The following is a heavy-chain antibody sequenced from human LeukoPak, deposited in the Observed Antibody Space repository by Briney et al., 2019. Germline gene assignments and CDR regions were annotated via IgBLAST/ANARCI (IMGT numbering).Heavy chain of an antibody. CDR1: GGSISSSSYY. V-gene: IGHV4-39*07. J-gene: IGHJ6*03. Sequence: SETLSLTCTVSGGSISSSSYYWGWIRQPPGKGLEWIGSIYHSGSTYYNPSLKSRVTISVDTSKNQFSLKLSSVTAADTAVYYCARCIVGATTLNYYYYMDVWGKGTTVTVSS. CDR2: IYHSGST. CDR3: ARCIVGATTLNYYYYMDV. D-gene: IGHD1-26*01.